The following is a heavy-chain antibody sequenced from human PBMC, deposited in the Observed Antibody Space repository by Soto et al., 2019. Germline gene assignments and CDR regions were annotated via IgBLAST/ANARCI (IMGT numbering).Heavy chain of an antibody. CDR1: GFTFSSYA. J-gene: IGHJ3*02. V-gene: IGHV3-30-3*01. D-gene: IGHD2-15*01. CDR2: ISYDGSNK. Sequence: SGGSLRLSCAASGFTFSSYAMHWVRQAPGKGLEWVAVISYDGSNKYYADSVKGRFTISRDNSKNTLYLQMNSLRAEDTAVYYCARAYCSGGSCYPPDAFDIWGQGTMVTVSS. CDR3: ARAYCSGGSCYPPDAFDI.